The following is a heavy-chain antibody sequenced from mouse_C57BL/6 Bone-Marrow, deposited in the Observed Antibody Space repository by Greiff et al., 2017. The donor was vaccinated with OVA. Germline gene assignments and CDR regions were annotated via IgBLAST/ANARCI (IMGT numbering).Heavy chain of an antibody. J-gene: IGHJ2*01. V-gene: IGHV5-6*02. CDR3: ARRHFDY. CDR1: GFTFSSYG. CDR2: ISSGGSYT. Sequence: EVKLMESGGDLVKPGGSLKLSCAASGFTFSSYGMSWVRQTPDKRLEWVATISSGGSYTYYPDSVKGRFTISRDNAKNTLYLQMSSLKSEDTAMYYCARRHFDYWGQGTTLTVSS.